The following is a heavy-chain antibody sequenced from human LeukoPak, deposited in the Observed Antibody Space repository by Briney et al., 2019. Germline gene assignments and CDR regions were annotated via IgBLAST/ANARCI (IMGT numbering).Heavy chain of an antibody. V-gene: IGHV4-30-4*01. CDR1: GGSISSGDYY. J-gene: IGHJ4*02. D-gene: IGHD2-2*02. CDR2: IYYSGST. CDR3: ARGGEVVPAAIGYFDY. Sequence: SETLSLTCTVSGGSISSGDYYWSWIRQPPGKGLEWIGYIYYSGSTYYNPSLKSRVTISVDTSKNQFSLKLSSVTAADTAVYYCARGGEVVPAAIGYFDYWGQGTLVTVFS.